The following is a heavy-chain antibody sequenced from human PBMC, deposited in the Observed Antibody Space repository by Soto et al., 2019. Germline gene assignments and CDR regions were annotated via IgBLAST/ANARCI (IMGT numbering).Heavy chain of an antibody. CDR2: MNPNSGNT. CDR3: ARAIGWFDP. Sequence: ASVKVSCKASGYTFTSYYMHWVRQATGQGLEWMGWMNPNSGNTGYAQKFQGRVTMTRNTSISTAYMELSSLRSEDTAVYYCARAIGWFDPWGQGTLVTVSS. J-gene: IGHJ5*02. V-gene: IGHV1-8*02. CDR1: GYTFTSYY.